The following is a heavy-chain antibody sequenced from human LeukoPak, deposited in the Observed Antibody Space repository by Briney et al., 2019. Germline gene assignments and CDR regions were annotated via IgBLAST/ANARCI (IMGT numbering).Heavy chain of an antibody. D-gene: IGHD6-19*01. Sequence: GGSLRLSCAASGFTFSSYDMHWVRQATGKGLEWVSAIGTAGDTYYPGSVKGRFTISRDNSKNTLYLQMNSLRAEDTAVYYCTREVQWLAFDYWGQGTLVTVSS. J-gene: IGHJ4*02. V-gene: IGHV3-13*01. CDR3: TREVQWLAFDY. CDR2: IGTAGDT. CDR1: GFTFSSYD.